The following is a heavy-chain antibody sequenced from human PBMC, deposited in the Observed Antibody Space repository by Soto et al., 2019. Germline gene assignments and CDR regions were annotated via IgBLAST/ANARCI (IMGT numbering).Heavy chain of an antibody. Sequence: QVHLVQSGGEVKKPGASVKVSCKASGYTFNRHGITWVRQAPGQGLVWIGWISGYNGDINYEQKFQGRVTLSSDTRTSTVYLELKSLRFDDPAVYYCARVRIVGAREIDFWGQGTLVTVSS. V-gene: IGHV1-18*04. D-gene: IGHD1-26*01. CDR3: ARVRIVGAREIDF. CDR1: GYTFNRHG. J-gene: IGHJ4*02. CDR2: ISGYNGDI.